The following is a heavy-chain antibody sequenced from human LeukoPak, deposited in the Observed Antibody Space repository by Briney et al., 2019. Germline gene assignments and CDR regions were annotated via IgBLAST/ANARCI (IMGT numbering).Heavy chain of an antibody. V-gene: IGHV4-4*07. J-gene: IGHJ3*02. D-gene: IGHD3-22*01. CDR2: IYTSGST. Sequence: KPSETLSLTCTVSGGSISSYYWSWIRQPAGKGLEWIGRIYTSGSTNYNPSLKSRVTMSVDTSKNQFSLKLSSVTAADTAVYYCARDLKLDGSSGYYAFDIWGQGTMVTVSS. CDR3: ARDLKLDGSSGYYAFDI. CDR1: GGSISSYY.